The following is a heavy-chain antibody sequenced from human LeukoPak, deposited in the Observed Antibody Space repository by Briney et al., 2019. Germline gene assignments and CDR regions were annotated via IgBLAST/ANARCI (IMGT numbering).Heavy chain of an antibody. CDR2: FDPEDGET. D-gene: IGHD2-2*01. Sequence: ASVKVSCKVSGYTLTELSMHWVRQAPGKGLEWMGGFDPEDGETIYAQKFQGRVTLTEDTSTDTAYMELSSLSSADTVMYYCALNAYCSSNSCWGNYYYYYMDFWGKGTTVTVSS. V-gene: IGHV1-24*01. CDR1: GYTLTELS. CDR3: ALNAYCSSNSCWGNYYYYYMDF. J-gene: IGHJ6*03.